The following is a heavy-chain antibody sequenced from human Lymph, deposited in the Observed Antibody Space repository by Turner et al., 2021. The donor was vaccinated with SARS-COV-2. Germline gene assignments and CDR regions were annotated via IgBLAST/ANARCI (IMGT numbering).Heavy chain of an antibody. CDR3: ARELDTAGGMDV. CDR1: GSTVRRNY. Sequence: EVQLVESGGGVVQPGASVRLPCAASGSTVRRNYMSWVRQAPGKRLEWVSVIYSGGSSYYADSVKSRFTIYRHNSKNTLYRQMNSLGAEDTAVYYCARELDTAGGMDVWGQGTTVTVSS. J-gene: IGHJ6*02. V-gene: IGHV3-53*04. D-gene: IGHD5-18*01. CDR2: IYSGGSS.